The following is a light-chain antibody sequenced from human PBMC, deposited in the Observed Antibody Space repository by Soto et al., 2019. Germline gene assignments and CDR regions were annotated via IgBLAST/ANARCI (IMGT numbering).Light chain of an antibody. CDR1: QSVSSN. Sequence: EVVMMQSPATLSETQGERATLSCRASQSVSSNLVWYQQKPGQAPRLLIKGASRRATGIPARFSGSGSGTEFTLTISSLQSEDFVIYYFQQYNNCPPTFGQGTKVDIK. V-gene: IGKV3-15*01. J-gene: IGKJ1*01. CDR2: GAS. CDR3: QQYNNCPPT.